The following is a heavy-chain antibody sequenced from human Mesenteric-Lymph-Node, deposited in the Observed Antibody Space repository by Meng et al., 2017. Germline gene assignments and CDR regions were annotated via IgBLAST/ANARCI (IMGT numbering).Heavy chain of an antibody. CDR1: GFTFSTYA. V-gene: IGHV3-30*02. J-gene: IGHJ6*02. CDR3: AKEMHAVAGPKYYYYGMDV. Sequence: GGSLRLSCAASGFTFSTYAMHWVRQAPGKGLEWVAVIWYDGSNKYYADSVKGRFTISRDNSKNTLFLQMNSLRAEDTAVYYCAKEMHAVAGPKYYYYGMDVWGQGTTVTVSS. D-gene: IGHD6-19*01. CDR2: IWYDGSNK.